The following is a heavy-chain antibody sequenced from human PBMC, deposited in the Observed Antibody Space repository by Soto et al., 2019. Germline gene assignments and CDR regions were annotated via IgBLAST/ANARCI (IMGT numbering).Heavy chain of an antibody. D-gene: IGHD2-15*01. CDR2: ISYDGSNK. Sequence: GGSLRLSCAASGFTFSSYGMHWVRQAPGKGLEWVAVISYDGSNKYYADSVKGRFTISRDNSKNTLYLQMNSLRAEDTAVYYCAKSPIKCCSGGSCIWGWFAPWGQETLFTVSS. J-gene: IGHJ5*02. CDR3: AKSPIKCCSGGSCIWGWFAP. CDR1: GFTFSSYG. V-gene: IGHV3-30*18.